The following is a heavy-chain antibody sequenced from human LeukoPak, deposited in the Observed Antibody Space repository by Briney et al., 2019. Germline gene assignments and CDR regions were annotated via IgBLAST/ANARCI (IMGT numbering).Heavy chain of an antibody. CDR3: ARITILGTSAP. V-gene: IGHV5-51*01. Sequence: GEPLKISCKGSGYSFTSYWIGWVRQMPGKGLEWMGIIYPGDPDTRYSPSFQGQVTISADKSISTAYLQWSSLKASDTSMYYCARITILGTSAPWGQGTLVTVSS. CDR1: GYSFTSYW. D-gene: IGHD1-14*01. CDR2: IYPGDPDT. J-gene: IGHJ5*02.